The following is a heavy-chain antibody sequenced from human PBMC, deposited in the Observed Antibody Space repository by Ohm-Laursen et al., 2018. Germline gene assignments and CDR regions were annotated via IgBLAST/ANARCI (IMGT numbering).Heavy chain of an antibody. Sequence: TQTLTLTCTFSGFSLSTSGMCVSWIRQPPGKALEWLARIDWDDDKYYSTSLKTRLTISKDTSKNQVVLTMTNMDPVDTATYYCARMYYYDSSGAYYYYGMDVWGQGTTVTVSS. V-gene: IGHV2-70*11. CDR3: ARMYYYDSSGAYYYYGMDV. CDR2: IDWDDDK. J-gene: IGHJ6*02. D-gene: IGHD3-22*01. CDR1: GFSLSTSGMC.